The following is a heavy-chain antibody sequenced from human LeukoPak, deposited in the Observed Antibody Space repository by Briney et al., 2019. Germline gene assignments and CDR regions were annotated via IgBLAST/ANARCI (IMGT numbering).Heavy chain of an antibody. V-gene: IGHV4-4*07. CDR3: ARDRGYCSSTSCYFGFDP. Sequence: SETLSLTCTVSGGSISSYYWSWIRQPAGKGLEWIGRIYTSGSTNYNPSLKSRVTMSVDTSKNQFSLKLSSVTAADTAVYYCARDRGYCSSTSCYFGFDPWGQGTLVTVSS. J-gene: IGHJ5*02. CDR1: GGSISSYY. D-gene: IGHD2-2*01. CDR2: IYTSGST.